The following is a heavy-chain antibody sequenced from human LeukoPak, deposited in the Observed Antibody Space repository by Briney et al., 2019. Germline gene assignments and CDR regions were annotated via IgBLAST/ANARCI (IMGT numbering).Heavy chain of an antibody. J-gene: IGHJ3*02. D-gene: IGHD6-19*01. CDR2: INHSGST. Sequence: PGGSLRLSCAASGFTFSSYAMSWVRQAPGKGLEWIGEINHSGSTNYNPSLKSRVTISVDTSKNQFSLKLSSVTAADTAVYYCARAGRWLAGGAFDIWGQGTMVTVSS. CDR3: ARAGRWLAGGAFDI. V-gene: IGHV4-34*01. CDR1: GFTFSSYA.